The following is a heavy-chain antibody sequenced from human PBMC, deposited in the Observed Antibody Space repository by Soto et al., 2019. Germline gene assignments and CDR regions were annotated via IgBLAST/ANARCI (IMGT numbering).Heavy chain of an antibody. Sequence: TLSLTCTVSGGSISSGGYYWSWIRQHPGKGLEWIGYIYYSGSTYYNPSLKSRVTISVDTSKNQFSLKLSSVTAADTAVYYCARDSGVSPPFWFDPWGQGTLVTVSS. CDR1: GGSISSGGYY. V-gene: IGHV4-31*03. CDR2: IYYSGST. J-gene: IGHJ5*02. CDR3: ARDSGVSPPFWFDP. D-gene: IGHD3-10*01.